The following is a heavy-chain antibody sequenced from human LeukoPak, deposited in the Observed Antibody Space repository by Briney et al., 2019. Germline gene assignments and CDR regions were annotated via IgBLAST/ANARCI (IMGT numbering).Heavy chain of an antibody. J-gene: IGHJ4*02. Sequence: GESLKISCKGSGYSFTSYWTSWVRQMPGKGLEWMGRIDPSDSYTNYSPSFQGHVTISADKSISTAYLQWGSLKASDTAMYYCATFHYDILTGYSLFDYWGQGTLVTVSS. CDR2: IDPSDSYT. CDR3: ATFHYDILTGYSLFDY. D-gene: IGHD3-9*01. V-gene: IGHV5-10-1*01. CDR1: GYSFTSYW.